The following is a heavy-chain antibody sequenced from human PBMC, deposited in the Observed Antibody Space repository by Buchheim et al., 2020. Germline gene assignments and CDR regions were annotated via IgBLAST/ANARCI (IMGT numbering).Heavy chain of an antibody. Sequence: QVQLQESGPGLVKPSETLSLTCTVSGGSISSYYWSWIRQPPGKGLEWIGYIYYSGSTNYNPSLKSRVTISVDTSKNQFSLKLSSVTAVDTAVYYCARSRHSGSYSGWYLDLWGRGTL. CDR2: IYYSGST. D-gene: IGHD1-26*01. J-gene: IGHJ2*01. V-gene: IGHV4-59*12. CDR3: ARSRHSGSYSGWYLDL. CDR1: GGSISSYY.